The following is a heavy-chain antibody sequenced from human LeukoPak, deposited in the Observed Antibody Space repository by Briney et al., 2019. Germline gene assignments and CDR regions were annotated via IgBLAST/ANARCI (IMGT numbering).Heavy chain of an antibody. CDR1: GFTFSSYG. CDR3: ARGPNGRSLLFDY. CDR2: IWYDGSNK. Sequence: GGSLRLSCAASGFTFSSYGMHWVRQAPGKGLEWVAAIWYDGSNKYYADSVKGRFTISRENSKNTLYLQMNRLRCEDTAVYYCARGPNGRSLLFDYWGRGTLATVSS. V-gene: IGHV3-33*01. J-gene: IGHJ4*02. D-gene: IGHD1-1*01.